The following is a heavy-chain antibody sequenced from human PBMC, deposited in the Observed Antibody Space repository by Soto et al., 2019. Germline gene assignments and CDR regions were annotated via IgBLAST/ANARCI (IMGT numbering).Heavy chain of an antibody. Sequence: SETLSLTCTVSGGSISSYYWSWIRQPPGKGLEWIGYIYYSGSTNYNPSLKSRVTISVDTSKNQFSLKLSSVTAADTAVYYCARVNGGYSYGTSFDYWGQGXLVTVYS. CDR3: ARVNGGYSYGTSFDY. V-gene: IGHV4-59*01. CDR1: GGSISSYY. CDR2: IYYSGST. D-gene: IGHD5-18*01. J-gene: IGHJ4*02.